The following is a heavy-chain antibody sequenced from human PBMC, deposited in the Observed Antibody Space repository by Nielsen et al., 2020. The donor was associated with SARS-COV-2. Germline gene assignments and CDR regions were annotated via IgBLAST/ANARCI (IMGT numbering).Heavy chain of an antibody. CDR2: IYYSGST. V-gene: IGHV4-59*12. CDR3: ARDIWSTMNFDY. CDR1: GGSISSYY. Sequence: SETLSLTCTVSGGSISSYYWSWIRQPPGKGLEWIGYIYYSGSTNYNPSLKSRVTISVDTSKNQFSLKLSSVTAADTAVYYCARDIWSTMNFDYWGQGTLVTVSS. J-gene: IGHJ4*02. D-gene: IGHD3-3*01.